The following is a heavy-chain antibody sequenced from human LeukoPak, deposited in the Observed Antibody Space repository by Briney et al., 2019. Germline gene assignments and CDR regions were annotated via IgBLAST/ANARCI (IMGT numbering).Heavy chain of an antibody. CDR2: IYPGDSDT. J-gene: IGHJ4*02. CDR3: AINPPGDYVFDY. D-gene: IGHD4-17*01. CDR1: GXSFTSYW. V-gene: IGHV5-51*01. Sequence: SLKISXXGSGXSFTSYWIGWVRQMPGKGLEWMGIIYPGDSDTRYSPSFQGQVTISADKSISTAYLQWSSLKASDTAMYYCAINPPGDYVFDYWGQGTLVTVSS.